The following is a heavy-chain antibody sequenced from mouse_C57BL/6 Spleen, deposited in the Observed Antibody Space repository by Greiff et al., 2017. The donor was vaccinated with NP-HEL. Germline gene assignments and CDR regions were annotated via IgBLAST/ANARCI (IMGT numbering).Heavy chain of an antibody. CDR3: ARETEDYAMDY. J-gene: IGHJ4*01. CDR1: GFTFSDYG. D-gene: IGHD4-1*01. V-gene: IGHV5-17*01. Sequence: EVKLMESGGGLVKPGGSLKLSCAASGFTFSDYGMHWVRQAPEKGLEWVAYISSGSSTIYYADTVKGRFTISRDNAKNTLFLQMTSLRSEDTAMYYCARETEDYAMDYWGQGTSVTVSS. CDR2: ISSGSSTI.